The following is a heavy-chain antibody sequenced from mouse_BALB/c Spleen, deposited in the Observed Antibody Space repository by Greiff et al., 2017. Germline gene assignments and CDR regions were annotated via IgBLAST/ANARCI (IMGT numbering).Heavy chain of an antibody. Sequence: DVQLVESGGGLVQPGGSLKLSCAASGFTFSSYTMSWVRQTPEKRLEWVAYISNGGGSTYYPDTVKGRFTISRDNAKNTLYLQMSSLKSEDTAMYYCARRSLGGSYAMDYWGQGTSVTVSS. CDR2: ISNGGGST. J-gene: IGHJ4*01. V-gene: IGHV5-12-2*01. CDR3: ARRSLGGSYAMDY. CDR1: GFTFSSYT. D-gene: IGHD1-1*02.